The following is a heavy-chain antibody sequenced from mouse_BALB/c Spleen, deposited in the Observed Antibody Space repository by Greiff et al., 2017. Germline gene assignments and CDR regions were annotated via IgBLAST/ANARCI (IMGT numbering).Heavy chain of an antibody. CDR1: GYTFTSYV. J-gene: IGHJ3*01. V-gene: IGHV1-14*01. Sequence: EVKVVESGPALVKPGASVKMSCTASGYTFTSYVMHWVKQKPGQGLEWIGYINPYNDGTKYNEKFKGQATLTSDKSSSTAYMELSSLTSEESAVYYCARCPDDYDQAWFAYWGQGTLVTVSA. CDR3: ARCPDDYDQAWFAY. D-gene: IGHD2-4*01. CDR2: INPYNDGT.